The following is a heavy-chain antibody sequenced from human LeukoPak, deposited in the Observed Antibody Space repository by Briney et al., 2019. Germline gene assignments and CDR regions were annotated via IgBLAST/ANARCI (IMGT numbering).Heavy chain of an antibody. CDR3: ARAAQVTGRPNLGGHFDY. J-gene: IGHJ4*02. V-gene: IGHV4-34*01. Sequence: MSSETLSLTCAVYGGSFSGYYWSWIRQPPGKGLEWIGEINHSGSTNYNPSLKSRVTISVDTSKNQFSLKLSSVTAADTAVYYCARAAQVTGRPNLGGHFDYWGQGTLVTVSS. D-gene: IGHD6-6*01. CDR2: INHSGST. CDR1: GGSFSGYY.